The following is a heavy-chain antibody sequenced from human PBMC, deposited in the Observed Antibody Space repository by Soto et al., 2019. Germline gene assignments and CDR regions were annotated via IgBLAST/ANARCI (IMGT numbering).Heavy chain of an antibody. D-gene: IGHD4-17*01. Sequence: QVQLVESGGGVVQPGRSLRLSCAASGFTFSSYGMHWVRQAPGKGLEWVAVIWYDGSNKYYADSVKGRFTISRDNSKNTLYLQMNSLRAEDTAVYYCARGEGVYGDYVGYWGQGTLVTVSS. CDR3: ARGEGVYGDYVGY. J-gene: IGHJ4*02. CDR2: IWYDGSNK. V-gene: IGHV3-33*01. CDR1: GFTFSSYG.